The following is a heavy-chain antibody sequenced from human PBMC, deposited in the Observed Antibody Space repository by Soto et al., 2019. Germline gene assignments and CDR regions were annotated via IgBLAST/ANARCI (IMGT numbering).Heavy chain of an antibody. V-gene: IGHV4-59*01. CDR3: ARCYSEPSNLEYIDF. Sequence: SETLSLTCTVSGGSISSYYWSWIRQPPGKGLEWIGYIYYSGSTNYNPSLKSRVTISVDTSKNQFSLKLSSVTAADTAVYYCARCYSEPSNLEYIDFWCQGIMVT. J-gene: IGHJ3*01. CDR2: IYYSGST. CDR1: GGSISSYY. D-gene: IGHD4-4*01.